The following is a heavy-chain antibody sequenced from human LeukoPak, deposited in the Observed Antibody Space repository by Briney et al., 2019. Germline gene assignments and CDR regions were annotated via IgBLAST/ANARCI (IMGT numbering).Heavy chain of an antibody. Sequence: PGGSLRLSCAASGFPLNSSSMSWVRQAPGKGLEWVSVIYSGGSTDYADSVKGRFTISRDNSKNTLYLQMNSLRAEDTAVYYCARYQLGQLSNWFDPWGQGTLVTVSS. J-gene: IGHJ5*02. V-gene: IGHV3-53*01. CDR3: ARYQLGQLSNWFDP. CDR2: IYSGGST. D-gene: IGHD1-1*01. CDR1: GFPLNSSS.